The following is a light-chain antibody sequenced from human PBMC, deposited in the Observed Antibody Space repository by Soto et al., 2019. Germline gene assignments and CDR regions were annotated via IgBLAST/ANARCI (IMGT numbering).Light chain of an antibody. J-gene: IGLJ3*02. CDR1: SSNIGSNP. Sequence: QSVLSQPPSASGTTGQRVTISCSGSSSNIGSNPVNWYQQLPGTAPKLLIYSNNQLPSGVPDRFSGSKSGTSASLAISGLQSEDEADYYCAAWDDSLNGRVFCGGTQLTVL. V-gene: IGLV1-44*01. CDR2: SNN. CDR3: AAWDDSLNGRV.